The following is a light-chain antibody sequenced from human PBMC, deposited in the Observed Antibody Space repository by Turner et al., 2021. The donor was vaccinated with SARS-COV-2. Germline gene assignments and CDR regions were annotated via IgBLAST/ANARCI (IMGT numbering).Light chain of an antibody. CDR1: QTISSNY. Sequence: EIVLTQSPGTLSLSPGQRATLSCRASQTISSNYLAWYQHRPGQAPSLLFYGASTRATGIPGRFSASGSGSDFTLTISRLEPEDFAVYHCQQYGTSPFTFGGGTKLTI. J-gene: IGKJ4*01. CDR2: GAS. V-gene: IGKV3-20*01. CDR3: QQYGTSPFT.